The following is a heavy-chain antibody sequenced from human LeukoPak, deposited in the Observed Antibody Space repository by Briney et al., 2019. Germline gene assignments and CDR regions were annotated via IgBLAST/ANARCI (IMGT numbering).Heavy chain of an antibody. Sequence: SVKVSCKASGGTFGSYAISWVRQAPGQGLEWMGGIIPIFGTANYAQKFQGRVTITADESTSTAYMELSSLRSEDTAVYYCARGGIVVVPAAYFDYWGQGTLVTVSS. D-gene: IGHD2-2*01. CDR2: IIPIFGTA. CDR3: ARGGIVVVPAAYFDY. J-gene: IGHJ4*02. V-gene: IGHV1-69*01. CDR1: GGTFGSYA.